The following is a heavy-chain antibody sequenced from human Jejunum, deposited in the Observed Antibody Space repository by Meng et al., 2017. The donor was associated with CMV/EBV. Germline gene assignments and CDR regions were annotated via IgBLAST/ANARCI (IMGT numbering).Heavy chain of an antibody. D-gene: IGHD5/OR15-5a*01. CDR1: GDSTSNYY. Sequence: QVQVKGSGPGLGKPSETVSLMCTVSGDSTSNYYWNWIRQPAGKALEWVGRIYSGGSTNYNPSLKGRVTMSVDTSKNQISLRLTSVTAADTAMYFCAKGQSTDLGYYYDIDVWGHGTLVTVSS. CDR2: IYSGGST. J-gene: IGHJ6*02. V-gene: IGHV4-4*07. CDR3: AKGQSTDLGYYYDIDV.